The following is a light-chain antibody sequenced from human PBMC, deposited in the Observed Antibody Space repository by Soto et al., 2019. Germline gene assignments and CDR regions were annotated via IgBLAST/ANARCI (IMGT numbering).Light chain of an antibody. Sequence: QSGLTQPASVCGSPGQSITISCTASGSDIGAYNYVSWYQQHPGKAPKRLIHGVTRRPSGVSSRFSASKSAYKASLTLSGLQAEDEATYVCSSFTTSYFYVFGTGTKVTLL. J-gene: IGLJ1*01. V-gene: IGLV2-14*01. CDR1: GSDIGAYNY. CDR3: SSFTTSYFYV. CDR2: GVT.